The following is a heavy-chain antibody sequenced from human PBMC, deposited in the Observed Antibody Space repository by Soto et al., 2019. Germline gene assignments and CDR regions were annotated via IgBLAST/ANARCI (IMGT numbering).Heavy chain of an antibody. J-gene: IGHJ6*02. CDR1: GYTFTSYG. V-gene: IGHV1-18*01. Sequence: QVQLVQSGAEVKEPGASVKVSCKASGYTFTSYGISWVRQAPGQGLEWMGWISAYNGNTNYAQKLQGRVTMTTDTSRGTAYMALRSLSSDATATNYCAAELAGAYYYGMDVWGQGTTVTVSS. CDR3: AAELAGAYYYGMDV. CDR2: ISAYNGNT. D-gene: IGHD7-27*01.